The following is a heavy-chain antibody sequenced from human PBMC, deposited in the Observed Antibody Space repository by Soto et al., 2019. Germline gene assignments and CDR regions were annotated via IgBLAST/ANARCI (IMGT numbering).Heavy chain of an antibody. CDR2: ISGSGSPI. CDR1: GFTFGSYE. CDR3: ARGGRFFHA. J-gene: IGHJ5*02. D-gene: IGHD3-16*01. Sequence: EVQLVESGGGLVQPGGSLRLSCAASGFTFGSYEMNWVRQAPGKGLEWLSYISGSGSPIYYADSVKGRFTISRDSAKNSLYLQMNRLRAEDTAVYFCARGGRFFHAWGQGTLVTVSS. V-gene: IGHV3-48*03.